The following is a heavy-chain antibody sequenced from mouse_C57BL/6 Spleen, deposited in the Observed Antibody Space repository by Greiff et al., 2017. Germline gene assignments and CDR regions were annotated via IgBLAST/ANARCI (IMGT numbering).Heavy chain of an antibody. Sequence: FQLQQSGPELVKPGASVKISCKASGYSFTDYNMNWVKQSNGKSLEWLGVINPNYGTTSYNQKFKGKATLPVDQSSSTAYMQLNSLTSEDSAVYYCARDYYGSSYSWFAYWGQGTLVTVSA. CDR2: INPNYGTT. CDR3: ARDYYGSSYSWFAY. D-gene: IGHD1-1*01. CDR1: GYSFTDYN. V-gene: IGHV1-39*01. J-gene: IGHJ3*01.